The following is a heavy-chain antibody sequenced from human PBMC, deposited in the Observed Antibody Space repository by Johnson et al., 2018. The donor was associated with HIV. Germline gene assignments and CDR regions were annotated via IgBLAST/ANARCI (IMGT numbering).Heavy chain of an antibody. V-gene: IGHV3-74*01. CDR2: INSDGSST. CDR3: AREGPAAYIWAFDI. CDR1: GFTFSSYW. Sequence: VRLVESGGGLVQPGGSLRLSCAASGFTFSSYWMHWVRQAPGKGLVWVSRINSDGSSTSYADSVKGRFTISRDNAKNTLYLQMNSLRAEDTAVYYCAREGPAAYIWAFDIWGQGTMVTVSS. D-gene: IGHD2-2*01. J-gene: IGHJ3*02.